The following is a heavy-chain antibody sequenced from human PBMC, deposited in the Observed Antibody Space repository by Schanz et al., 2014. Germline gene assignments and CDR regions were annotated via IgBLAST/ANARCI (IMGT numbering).Heavy chain of an antibody. CDR2: INTGVNT. D-gene: IGHD3-10*01. CDR3: AKGRFGELSAFDI. J-gene: IGHJ3*02. V-gene: IGHV3-23*04. CDR1: GFTFSSYS. Sequence: VQLVESGGGLVQPGGSLRLSCTASGFTFSSYSMNWVRQAPGKGLEWVSAINTGVNTYYADSVRGRFTMSRDNSKNTLYLQMNSLRAGDAAVYYCAKGRFGELSAFDIWGQGTMVTVSS.